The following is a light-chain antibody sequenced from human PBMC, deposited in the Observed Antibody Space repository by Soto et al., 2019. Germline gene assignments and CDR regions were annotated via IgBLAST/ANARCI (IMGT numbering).Light chain of an antibody. CDR2: GAS. CDR1: QSVSSSY. J-gene: IGKJ5*01. V-gene: IGKV3-20*01. CDR3: QQYGSSPIT. Sequence: EIVLTQSPGTLSLSPGERATLSCRASQSVSSSYLAWYQQKPGQAPRLLIYGASNRATGIPDRFSGSVSGTDFTLTISRLEPEDFAVYYCQQYGSSPITFGQRTRLEIK.